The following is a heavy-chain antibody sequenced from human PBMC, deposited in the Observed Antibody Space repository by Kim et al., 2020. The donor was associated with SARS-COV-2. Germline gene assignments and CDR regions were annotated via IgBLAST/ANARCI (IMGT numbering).Heavy chain of an antibody. CDR3: ARHSKDAVRGVIITRYYYYGMDV. V-gene: IGHV4-34*01. J-gene: IGHJ6*02. D-gene: IGHD3-10*01. CDR2: INHSGST. Sequence: SETLSLTCAVYGGSFSGYYWSWIRQPPGKGLEWIGEINHSGSTNYNPSLKSRVTISVDTSKNQFSLKLSSVTAADTAVYYCARHSKDAVRGVIITRYYYYGMDVWGQGTTVTVSS. CDR1: GGSFSGYY.